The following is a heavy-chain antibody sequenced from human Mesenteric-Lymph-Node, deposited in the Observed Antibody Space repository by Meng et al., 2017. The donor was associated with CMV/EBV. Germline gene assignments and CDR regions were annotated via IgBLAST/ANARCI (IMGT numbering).Heavy chain of an antibody. CDR1: GFIFSSYS. J-gene: IGHJ6*02. Sequence: GESLKISCAASGFIFSSYSMTWVRQAPGKGLEWVSSIRSRTSDMYYADSVNGRFTISRDNVKNALYLQMNSLRAEDSAVYYCAREWLEWNGLDYYYYGMDVWGQGTTVTVSS. V-gene: IGHV3-21*06. D-gene: IGHD3-3*01. CDR3: AREWLEWNGLDYYYYGMDV. CDR2: IRSRTSDM.